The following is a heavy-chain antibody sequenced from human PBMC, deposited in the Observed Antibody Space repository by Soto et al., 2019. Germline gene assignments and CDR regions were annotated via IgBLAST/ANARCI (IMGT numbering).Heavy chain of an antibody. CDR2: IPDSGST. D-gene: IGHD1-1*01. V-gene: IGHV4-59*01. CDR3: ARARLVGLTTWDYFDY. J-gene: IGHJ4*02. CDR1: GCSISNYY. Sequence: PWETLSLTCNVSGCSISNYYWNWIRQPPVKRLEWSWYIPDSGSTKYTPSIMSPVTMSEGPSKNPVSLKVKSVADADTAIYYCARARLVGLTTWDYFDYWGQGTLVTVSS.